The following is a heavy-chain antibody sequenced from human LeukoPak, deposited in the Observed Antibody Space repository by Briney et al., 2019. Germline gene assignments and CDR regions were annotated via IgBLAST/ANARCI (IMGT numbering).Heavy chain of an antibody. J-gene: IGHJ6*02. CDR3: ATMRYGRDYYYGMDV. Sequence: SESLSLTCSVTGGSINSYYWSWIRQPPGKGLEWIGYISHSGSTDSNPSLKSRVTISLDTSKNQFSLKLTSVTAADTAVYYCATMRYGRDYYYGMDVWGQGTTVTVSS. D-gene: IGHD1-14*01. V-gene: IGHV4-59*01. CDR2: ISHSGST. CDR1: GGSINSYY.